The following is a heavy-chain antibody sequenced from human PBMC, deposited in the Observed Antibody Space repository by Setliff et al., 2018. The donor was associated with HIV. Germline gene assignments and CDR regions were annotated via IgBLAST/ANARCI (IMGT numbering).Heavy chain of an antibody. V-gene: IGHV4-31*03. D-gene: IGHD6-6*01. Sequence: SETLSLTCSVSGGSINNDIYFWTWIRQHPGKGLEWIGYIYYSGNTYYHPSLKSRFTISIDTSKNQFSLRLTSVTAADTARYFCARSSSTSPYWFDYWGQGIPVTVS. J-gene: IGHJ4*02. CDR1: GGSINNDIYF. CDR2: IYYSGNT. CDR3: ARSSSTSPYWFDY.